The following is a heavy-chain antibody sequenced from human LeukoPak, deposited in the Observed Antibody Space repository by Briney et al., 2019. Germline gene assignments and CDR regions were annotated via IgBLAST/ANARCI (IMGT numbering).Heavy chain of an antibody. Sequence: GGSLRLSCAASGFVFSSYGMHWVRQAPGKGLEWVAFIRYDGSNKYYADSVKGRFTISRDNSKNTLYLQMNSLRAEDTAVYYCARERWFGELPHFDYWGQGTLVTVSS. V-gene: IGHV3-30*02. CDR2: IRYDGSNK. D-gene: IGHD3-10*01. CDR1: GFVFSSYG. CDR3: ARERWFGELPHFDY. J-gene: IGHJ4*02.